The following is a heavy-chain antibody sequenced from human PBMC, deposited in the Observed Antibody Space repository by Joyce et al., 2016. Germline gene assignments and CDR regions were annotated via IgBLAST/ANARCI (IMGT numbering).Heavy chain of an antibody. CDR1: GFTFSNYA. CDR3: ARDRVAAAGAGIVDY. Sequence: QVQLVESGGGVVQPGRSLSLSCAASGFTFSNYAMHWVRQAPGKGLEWVALISYDGSNEYYAASVKGRFTISRDNSENTLHLQMNSLRSGDTAVYYCARDRVAAAGAGIVDYWGQGTLVTVSS. CDR2: ISYDGSNE. J-gene: IGHJ4*02. V-gene: IGHV3-30-3*01. D-gene: IGHD6-13*01.